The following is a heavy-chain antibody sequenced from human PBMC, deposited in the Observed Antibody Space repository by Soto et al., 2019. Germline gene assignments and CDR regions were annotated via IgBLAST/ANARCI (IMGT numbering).Heavy chain of an antibody. CDR1: GGSFSGYY. CDR2: INHSGST. CDR3: ARVRGGDYVGGVSDAFDI. D-gene: IGHD4-17*01. J-gene: IGHJ3*02. Sequence: QVQLQQWGAGLLKPSETLSLTCAVYGGSFSGYYWSWIRQPPGKGLEWIGEINHSGSTNYNPSLKSRVTISVDTSKNQFSLKLSSVTAADTAVYYCARVRGGDYVGGVSDAFDIWGQGTMVTVSS. V-gene: IGHV4-34*01.